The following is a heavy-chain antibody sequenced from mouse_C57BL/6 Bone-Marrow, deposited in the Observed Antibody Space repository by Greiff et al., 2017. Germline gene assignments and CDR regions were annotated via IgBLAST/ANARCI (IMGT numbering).Heavy chain of an antibody. CDR2: MDPSASYT. Sequence: QVQLQQPGAELVKPGASVKLSCKASGCTFTSYWMQWVKQRPGQGLEWIGEMDPSASYTNYNQKFKGKATLTVDTSSSTAYMQLSGLTSEDSAVYYCAREGISEGYFDVWGTGTTVTVSS. CDR3: AREGISEGYFDV. J-gene: IGHJ1*03. V-gene: IGHV1-50*01. CDR1: GCTFTSYW. D-gene: IGHD5-2*01.